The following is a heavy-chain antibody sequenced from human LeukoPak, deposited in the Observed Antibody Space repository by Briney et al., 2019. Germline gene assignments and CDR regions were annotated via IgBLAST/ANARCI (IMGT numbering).Heavy chain of an antibody. CDR2: ISSSSSTI. J-gene: IGHJ3*02. D-gene: IGHD3-3*01. Sequence: TGGSLRLSCAASGFTFSSYSMNWVRQAPGKGLEWVSYISSSSSTIYYADSVKGRFTISRDNAKNSLYLQMNSLRAEDTAVYYCARGYYDFWSGNAFDIWGQGTMVTVSS. CDR3: ARGYYDFWSGNAFDI. CDR1: GFTFSSYS. V-gene: IGHV3-48*01.